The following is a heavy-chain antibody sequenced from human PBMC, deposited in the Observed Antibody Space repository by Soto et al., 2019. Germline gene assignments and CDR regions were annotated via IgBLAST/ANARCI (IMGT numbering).Heavy chain of an antibody. CDR2: INSDGSST. Sequence: EVPLVESGGGLVQPGGSLRLSCAASGFTFSSYWMHWVRQAPGKGLVWVSRINSDGSSTSYADSVKGRFTISRDNAKHTLYLQMNSLRAEDTAVYYCASSADGDYGESYFDYWGQGTLVTVSS. J-gene: IGHJ4*02. D-gene: IGHD4-17*01. CDR1: GFTFSSYW. CDR3: ASSADGDYGESYFDY. V-gene: IGHV3-74*01.